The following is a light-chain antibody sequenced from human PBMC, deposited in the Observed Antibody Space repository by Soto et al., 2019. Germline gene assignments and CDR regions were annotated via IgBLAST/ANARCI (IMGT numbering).Light chain of an antibody. V-gene: IGLV2-14*01. CDR3: SSYTSSSTPGV. J-gene: IGLJ2*01. CDR2: EVS. Sequence: QSALTQPASVSGSPGQSITISCTGTSSDVGGYNYVSWYQQHPGKAPKLMIYEVSNRPSGVPNRFSGSKSGNTASLTISGLQAEDEADYYCSSYTSSSTPGVFGGGTKVTVL. CDR1: SSDVGGYNY.